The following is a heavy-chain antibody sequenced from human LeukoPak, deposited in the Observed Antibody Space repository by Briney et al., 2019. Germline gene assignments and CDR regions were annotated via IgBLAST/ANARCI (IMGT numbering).Heavy chain of an antibody. Sequence: GASVKVSCKASGGTFSSYAISWVRQAPGQGLEWMGGIIPIFGTANYAQKFQGRVTITTDESTSTAYMELSSLRSEDTAVYYCARARGDCSSTSCPYYFDYWGQGTLVTVSS. CDR2: IIPIFGTA. D-gene: IGHD2-2*01. CDR3: ARARGDCSSTSCPYYFDY. J-gene: IGHJ4*02. CDR1: GGTFSSYA. V-gene: IGHV1-69*05.